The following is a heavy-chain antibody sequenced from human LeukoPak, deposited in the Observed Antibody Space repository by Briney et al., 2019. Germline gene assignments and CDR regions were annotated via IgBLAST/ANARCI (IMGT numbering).Heavy chain of an antibody. Sequence: PSETLSLTCTVSGGSFSSRSFYWGWIRQPPGKGLEWIGSTYYSGTTYYNPSLKSRVTISVDTSKNQFSLILSSVTAADTALYYCARAWYYDSSARAIDYWGQGTLVTVSS. J-gene: IGHJ4*02. V-gene: IGHV4-39*01. D-gene: IGHD3-22*01. CDR1: GGSFSSRSFY. CDR3: ARAWYYDSSARAIDY. CDR2: TYYSGTT.